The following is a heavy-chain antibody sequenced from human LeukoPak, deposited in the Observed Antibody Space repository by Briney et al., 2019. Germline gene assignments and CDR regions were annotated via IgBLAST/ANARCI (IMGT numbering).Heavy chain of an antibody. CDR2: IYYSGST. Sequence: SETLSLTCTVSGGSISSSSYYWGWIRQPPGKGLEWIGSIYYSGSTYYNPSLKSRVTISVDTSKNQFSLKLSSVTAADTAVYYCARHTSREYYFDYGGQGTLVTVSS. J-gene: IGHJ4*02. D-gene: IGHD3-10*01. CDR3: ARHTSREYYFDY. CDR1: GGSISSSSYY. V-gene: IGHV4-39*01.